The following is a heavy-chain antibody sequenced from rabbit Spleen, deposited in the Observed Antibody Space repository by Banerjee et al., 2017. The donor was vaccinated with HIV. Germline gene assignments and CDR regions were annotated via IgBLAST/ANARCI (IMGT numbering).Heavy chain of an antibody. V-gene: IGHV1S45*01. CDR1: GFSFGDRDV. Sequence: QEQLVESGGGLVQPEGSLTLTCKASGFSFGDRDVMCWVRQAPGKGLEWIACINAATAKPVYATWAKGRFTISRTSSTTVTLRMTSLTAADTATYFCARDLDAVIGWNFGWWGPGTLVTVS. CDR2: INAATAKP. CDR3: ARDLDAVIGWNFGW. D-gene: IGHD1-1*01. J-gene: IGHJ4*01.